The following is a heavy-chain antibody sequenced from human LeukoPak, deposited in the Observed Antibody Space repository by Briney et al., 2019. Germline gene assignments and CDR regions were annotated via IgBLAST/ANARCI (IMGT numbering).Heavy chain of an antibody. V-gene: IGHV1-46*01. CDR3: AREDYGGNVGVPDY. CDR2: INPNVCST. J-gene: IGHJ4*02. Sequence: ASVKVSCKASGYTFTSYYMHWVRQAPGQGLEWMGIINPNVCSTLYAQKFKGRVTMTRHTSTSTFYMELSSLKSEDTAMYYCAREDYGGNVGVPDYWGQGTRVTVSS. D-gene: IGHD4-23*01. CDR1: GYTFTSYY.